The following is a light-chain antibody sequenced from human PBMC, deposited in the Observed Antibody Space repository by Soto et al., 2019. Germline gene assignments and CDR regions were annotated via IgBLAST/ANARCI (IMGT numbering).Light chain of an antibody. J-gene: IGKJ5*01. Sequence: DIVLTQSPGTLSLSPGQRAALFCRASQSVSSSYLAWYQQKPGQAPRLLIYGASSRATGIPDRFRGSGSGTDFTLTISTLEPEDFAVYYCQQYGSSPTFGQGTRLEIK. CDR2: GAS. CDR3: QQYGSSPT. V-gene: IGKV3-20*01. CDR1: QSVSSSY.